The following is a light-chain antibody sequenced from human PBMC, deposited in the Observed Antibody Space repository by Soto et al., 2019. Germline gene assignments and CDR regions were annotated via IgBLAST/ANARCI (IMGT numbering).Light chain of an antibody. CDR2: DAS. CDR3: QQYSRSRT. Sequence: IPLTQSPATLSLSPRERGTLSCRASQSVSSYLAWYQQKPGQAPRLLIYDASNRATGIPARFSGSGSGTDFTLTISRLEPEDFAVYYCQQYSRSRTFGQGTKVDIK. CDR1: QSVSSY. J-gene: IGKJ1*01. V-gene: IGKV3-11*01.